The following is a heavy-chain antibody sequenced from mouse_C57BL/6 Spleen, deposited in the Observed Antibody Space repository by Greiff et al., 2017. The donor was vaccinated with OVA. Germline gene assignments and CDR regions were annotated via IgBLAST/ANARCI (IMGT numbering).Heavy chain of an antibody. D-gene: IGHD1-1*01. J-gene: IGHJ1*03. CDR3: AREECITTSDV. Sequence: QVQLKQPGAELVKPGASVKMSCTASGYTFTSYWITWVKQRPGQGLEWIGDIYPGSGSTNYNEKFKSKATLTVDTASSTAYMQLSSLTSEDSAVYYCAREECITTSDVWGTGTTVTVSS. V-gene: IGHV1-55*01. CDR1: GYTFTSYW. CDR2: IYPGSGST.